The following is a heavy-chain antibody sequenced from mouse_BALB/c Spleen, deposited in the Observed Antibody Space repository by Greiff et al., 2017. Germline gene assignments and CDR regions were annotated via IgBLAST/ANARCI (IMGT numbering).Heavy chain of an antibody. V-gene: IGHV5-17*02. J-gene: IGHJ3*01. D-gene: IGHD1-1*01. CDR1: GFTFSSFG. CDR2: ISSGSSTI. CDR3: ASSDGFAY. Sequence: EVQLVESGGGLVQPGGSRKLSCAASGFTFSSFGMHWVRQAPEKGLEWVAYISSGSSTIYYADTVKGRFTISRDNPKNTLFLQMTSLRSEDTAMYYCASSDGFAYWGQGTLVTVSA.